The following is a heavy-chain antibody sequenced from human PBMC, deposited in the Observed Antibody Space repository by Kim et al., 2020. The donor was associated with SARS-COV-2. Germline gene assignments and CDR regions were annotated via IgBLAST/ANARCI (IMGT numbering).Heavy chain of an antibody. Sequence: SQKFQGRVTITRDTSAGTAYMELSSLRSEDTAVYYCARDRVQLWSYYFDYWGQGTLVTVSS. V-gene: IGHV1-3*01. CDR3: ARDRVQLWSYYFDY. D-gene: IGHD5-18*01. J-gene: IGHJ4*02.